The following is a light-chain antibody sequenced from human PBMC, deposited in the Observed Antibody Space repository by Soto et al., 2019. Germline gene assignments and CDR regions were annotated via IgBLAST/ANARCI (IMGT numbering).Light chain of an antibody. Sequence: DIRMTQSPTSLSASIGDRVTITCRASENIRSYLNWYQQKSGKAPKFLIYGASSLQSGVPSRFSVTQSGTEFTLTIISLQPEDSATYYCQQSLSTPHTFGQGTKLEI. V-gene: IGKV1-39*01. CDR2: GAS. CDR1: ENIRSY. CDR3: QQSLSTPHT. J-gene: IGKJ2*01.